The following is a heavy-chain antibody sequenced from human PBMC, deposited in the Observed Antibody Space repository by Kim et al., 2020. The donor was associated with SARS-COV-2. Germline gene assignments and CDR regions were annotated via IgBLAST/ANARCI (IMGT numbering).Heavy chain of an antibody. Sequence: ADSGKGRFTISRDNSKNTLYLQMNSLRAEDTAVYYCAKDLITIFGVATNWFDPWGQGTLVTVSS. J-gene: IGHJ5*02. D-gene: IGHD3-3*01. V-gene: IGHV3-23*01. CDR3: AKDLITIFGVATNWFDP.